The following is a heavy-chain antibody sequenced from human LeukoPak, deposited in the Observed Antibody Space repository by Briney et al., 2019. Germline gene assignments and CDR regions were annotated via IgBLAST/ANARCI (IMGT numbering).Heavy chain of an antibody. V-gene: IGHV3-11*04. J-gene: IGHJ3*02. CDR3: ARVFGRHGYATFDM. D-gene: IGHD5-18*01. Sequence: GGPLRLPCAASGFSFSHHHMSWTPQAPGKGLAWVLYPSSEEEVTYDAESVKGRFTVCRDDAKTSVFLQMNSLRVEDTAMYYCARVFGRHGYATFDMWGQGTMVIVS. CDR2: PSSEEEVT. CDR1: GFSFSHHH.